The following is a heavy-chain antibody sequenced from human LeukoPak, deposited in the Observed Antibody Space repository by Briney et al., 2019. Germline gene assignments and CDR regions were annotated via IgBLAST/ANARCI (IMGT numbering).Heavy chain of an antibody. CDR2: ISSSGSTI. Sequence: PGGSLRLSCAASGFTFSDYYMSWIRQAPGKGLEWVSYISSSGSTIYYADSVKGRFTISRDNAKNSLYLQMNSLRAEDTAVYYCARASALLWFGELLSPPHFDYWGQGTLVTASS. V-gene: IGHV3-11*01. CDR1: GFTFSDYY. J-gene: IGHJ4*02. CDR3: ARASALLWFGELLSPPHFDY. D-gene: IGHD3-10*01.